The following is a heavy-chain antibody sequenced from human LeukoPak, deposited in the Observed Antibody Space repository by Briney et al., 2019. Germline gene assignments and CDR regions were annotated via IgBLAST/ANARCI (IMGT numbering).Heavy chain of an antibody. J-gene: IGHJ1*01. D-gene: IGHD3-9*01. CDR1: GGSFSGYY. V-gene: IGHV4-34*01. CDR2: INHSGST. CDR3: ARVRILTGYSKQEYFQH. Sequence: SETLPLTCAVYGGSFSGYYWSWIRQPPGKGLEWIGEINHSGSTNYNPSLKSRVTISVDTSKNQFSLKLSSVTAADTAVYYCARVRILTGYSKQEYFQHWGQGTLVTVSS.